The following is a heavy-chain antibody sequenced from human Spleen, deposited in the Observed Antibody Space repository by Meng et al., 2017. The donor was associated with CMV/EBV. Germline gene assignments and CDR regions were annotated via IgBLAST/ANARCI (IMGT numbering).Heavy chain of an antibody. D-gene: IGHD6-6*01. CDR3: AKLSFLAYISSSPGAVDY. Sequence: GGSLRLSCAASGFTFSSYGMHWVRQAPGKGLEWVAFIRYDGSNKYYADSVKGRFTISRDNSKNTLYLQMNRLRAEATAVYYCAKLSFLAYISSSPGAVDYWGQGTLVTVSS. V-gene: IGHV3-30*02. CDR1: GFTFSSYG. CDR2: IRYDGSNK. J-gene: IGHJ4*02.